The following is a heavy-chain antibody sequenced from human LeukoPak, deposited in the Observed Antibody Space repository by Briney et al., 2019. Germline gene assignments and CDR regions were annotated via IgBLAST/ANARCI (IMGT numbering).Heavy chain of an antibody. CDR2: ISYSGTT. CDR3: AGGAFKLAY. V-gene: IGHV4-31*03. D-gene: IGHD4/OR15-4a*01. Sequence: PSETLSLTCTVSGGSISSGGYYWSWIRQHPAKGLEWIGYISYSGTTYYNPSLLSRLSISVDTSKNQFSLKLTSVTAADTAVYYCAGGAFKLAYWGQGTLVTVSS. CDR1: GGSISSGGYY. J-gene: IGHJ4*02.